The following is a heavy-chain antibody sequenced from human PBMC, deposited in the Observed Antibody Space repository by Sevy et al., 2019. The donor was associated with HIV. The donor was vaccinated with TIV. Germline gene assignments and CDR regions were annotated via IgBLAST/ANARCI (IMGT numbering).Heavy chain of an antibody. D-gene: IGHD2-2*02. J-gene: IGHJ4*02. CDR2: IKEDDTVK. V-gene: IGHV3-7*04. CDR1: GFSLETYW. CDR3: VRAIQSEGSF. Sequence: GGSLSLSCAASGFSLETYWMNWVRQAPGKPLEWVDNIKEDDTVKYHVDSVKGRFTIFRDNGRNLVYLVMNNLRVGDTARYYCVRAIQSEGSFWGQGTLVTVSS.